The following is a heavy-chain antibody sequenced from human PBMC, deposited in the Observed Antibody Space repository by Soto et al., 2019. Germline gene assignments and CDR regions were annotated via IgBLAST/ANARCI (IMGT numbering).Heavy chain of an antibody. CDR3: AKDRLAGGFDY. CDR2: VSATAGTT. D-gene: IGHD3-16*01. J-gene: IGHJ4*02. V-gene: IGHV3-23*01. CDR1: GFTFSNYA. Sequence: GGSLRLSCAASGFTFSNYAMSWVRQAPGKGLEWVSLVSATAGTTYYTDSVKGRFTISRDNSRNTVYLQMNSLRADGTAVYYCAKDRLAGGFDYWGQGPFVSVSS.